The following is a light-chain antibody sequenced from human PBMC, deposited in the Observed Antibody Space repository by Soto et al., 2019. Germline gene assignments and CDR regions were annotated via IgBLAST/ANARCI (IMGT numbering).Light chain of an antibody. Sequence: EIVMTQSPATLSVSPGERATLSRRASQSVNNNLAWYQQKPGQAPRLLIYGASTRATGIPARFSGSGSGTEFTLTISSLQSEDFAVYYCQQYNNWPRTFGQGTKVDIK. J-gene: IGKJ1*01. CDR3: QQYNNWPRT. CDR2: GAS. CDR1: QSVNNN. V-gene: IGKV3-15*01.